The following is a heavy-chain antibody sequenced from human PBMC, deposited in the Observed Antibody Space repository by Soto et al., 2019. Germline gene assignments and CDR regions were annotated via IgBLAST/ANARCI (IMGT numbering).Heavy chain of an antibody. D-gene: IGHD4-17*01. CDR1: GASISSDGYY. CDR3: ARRRQTVTSRFDF. Sequence: QVQLQESGPGLVRPSQTLSLTCTVSGASISSDGYYWGWIRQHPGKGLEYIAYMYYSGSTYYNPSPKGLVTMSGDMSKSPASLQLSSVTAADPAGYYCARRRQTVTSRFDFWGQGALVTVSS. J-gene: IGHJ4*02. CDR2: MYYSGST. V-gene: IGHV4-31*01.